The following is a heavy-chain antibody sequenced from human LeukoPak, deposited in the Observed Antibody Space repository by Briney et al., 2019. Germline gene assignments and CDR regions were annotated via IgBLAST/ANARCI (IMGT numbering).Heavy chain of an antibody. J-gene: IGHJ4*02. CDR2: ISGGGGTT. Sequence: GGSLRLSCAASGFTFSNYAMSWVRQAPGKGLEWVSGISGGGGTTYYADSVKGRFTISRDNSKNTLYLQMHSLRAEDTAIYYCAKDNGYHYLHYWGQETLVTVSS. CDR3: AKDNGYHYLHY. V-gene: IGHV3-23*01. D-gene: IGHD5-18*01. CDR1: GFTFSNYA.